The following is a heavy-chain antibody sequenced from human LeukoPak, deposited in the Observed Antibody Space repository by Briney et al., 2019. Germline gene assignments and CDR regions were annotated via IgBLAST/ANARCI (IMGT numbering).Heavy chain of an antibody. D-gene: IGHD3-9*01. CDR3: ARVLPLDDYYYYMDV. V-gene: IGHV1-69*05. CDR1: GGTFSSYA. J-gene: IGHJ6*03. CDR2: IIPIFGTA. Sequence: GASVTVSCKASGGTFSSYAISWVRQAPGQGLEWMGGIIPIFGTANYAQKFQGRVTITTDESTSTAYMELSSLRSEDTAVYYCARVLPLDDYYYYMDVRGKGTTVTVSS.